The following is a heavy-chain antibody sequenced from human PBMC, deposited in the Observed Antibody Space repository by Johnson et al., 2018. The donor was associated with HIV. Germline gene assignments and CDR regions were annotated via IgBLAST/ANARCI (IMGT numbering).Heavy chain of an antibody. J-gene: IGHJ3*02. Sequence: QVQLVESGGGVVQPGRSLRLSCAASGFTFSSYGMHWVRQAPGKGLEWVAVISYDGSNKYYADSVKGRFTISRDNSKNTLYLQMKSRRAEDMIVYYCAKDRAIYSSRAVVAFDIWGQGTMVTVSS. CDR1: GFTFSSYG. CDR2: ISYDGSNK. CDR3: AKDRAIYSSRAVVAFDI. D-gene: IGHD6-13*01. V-gene: IGHV3-30*18.